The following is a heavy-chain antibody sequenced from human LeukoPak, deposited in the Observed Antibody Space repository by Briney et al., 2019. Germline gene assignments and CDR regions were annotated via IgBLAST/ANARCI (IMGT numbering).Heavy chain of an antibody. Sequence: GASVTVSCTCSGSTFTSYGISWVRQAPGQGLEWVGWISAYNGNTNYAQKLQGRVTMTTDTSTSTAYMELRSLRSDDTAVYYCARSGVGLDYWGQGTLVSVSS. CDR1: GSTFTSYG. D-gene: IGHD2-8*01. CDR2: ISAYNGNT. V-gene: IGHV1-18*04. CDR3: ARSGVGLDY. J-gene: IGHJ4*02.